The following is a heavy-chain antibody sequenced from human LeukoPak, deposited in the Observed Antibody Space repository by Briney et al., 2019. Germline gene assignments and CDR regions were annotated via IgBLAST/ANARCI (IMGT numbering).Heavy chain of an antibody. D-gene: IGHD1-26*01. Sequence: PGGSLRLSCAASGFTFSSYSKNWVRQAPGKGLEWVSSISSSSSYIYYADSVKGRFTISRDNAKSSLYLQMNSLRAEDTAVYYCARVPIGVGANLYYYYYYMDVWGKGTTVTVSS. CDR1: GFTFSSYS. CDR2: ISSSSSYI. CDR3: ARVPIGVGANLYYYYYYMDV. V-gene: IGHV3-21*01. J-gene: IGHJ6*03.